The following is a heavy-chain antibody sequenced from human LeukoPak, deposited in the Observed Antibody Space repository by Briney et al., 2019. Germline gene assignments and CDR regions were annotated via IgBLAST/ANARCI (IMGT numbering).Heavy chain of an antibody. Sequence: TSETLSLTCAVYGGSFSGYYWSWIRQPPGKGLEWIGEINHSGSTNYNPSLKSRVIISVDTSENQLSLKVNSVTAADTAVYYCASSTYDGRVDYWGQGTLVTVSS. CDR2: INHSGST. CDR1: GGSFSGYY. D-gene: IGHD3-16*01. V-gene: IGHV4-34*01. CDR3: ASSTYDGRVDY. J-gene: IGHJ4*02.